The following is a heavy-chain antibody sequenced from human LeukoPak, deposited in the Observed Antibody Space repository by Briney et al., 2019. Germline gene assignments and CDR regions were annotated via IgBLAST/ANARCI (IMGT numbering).Heavy chain of an antibody. CDR1: GYTFTSYG. D-gene: IGHD3-3*01. J-gene: IGHJ4*02. CDR2: ISGYNGNT. Sequence: ASVKVSCKTPGYTFTSYGISWVRQAPGQGLEWMGWISGYNGNTKFLQKLQDRVTMTTDISTTTAYMELRNLRPDDTAVYYCARDQYDFWGSSTYWGQGTLVTVSS. V-gene: IGHV1-18*01. CDR3: ARDQYDFWGSSTY.